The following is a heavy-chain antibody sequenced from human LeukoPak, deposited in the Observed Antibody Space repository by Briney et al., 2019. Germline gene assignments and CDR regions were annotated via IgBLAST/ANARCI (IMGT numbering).Heavy chain of an antibody. CDR1: GYTFTGYY. Sequence: GASVKVSCKASGYTFTGYYMHWVRQAPGQGLEWMGWINPNSGGTNYAQKLQGRVTMTRDTSISTAYMELSRLRSDDTAVYYCAREGQQLVGDYYYYMDVWGKGTTVTVSS. CDR2: INPNSGGT. V-gene: IGHV1-2*02. CDR3: AREGQQLVGDYYYYMDV. J-gene: IGHJ6*03. D-gene: IGHD6-13*01.